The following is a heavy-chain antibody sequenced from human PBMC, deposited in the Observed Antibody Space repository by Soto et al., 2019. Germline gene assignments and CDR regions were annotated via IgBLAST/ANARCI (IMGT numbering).Heavy chain of an antibody. D-gene: IGHD3-3*01. Sequence: AASVKVSCKASGYTFTGYYMHWVRQAPGQGLEWMGWINPNSGGTDYAQKFQGWITMTRDTSISTAYMELSRLRSDDTAVYYCARSESITIFGVVIIRGAFDIWGQGTMVTVSS. CDR2: INPNSGGT. V-gene: IGHV1-2*04. CDR1: GYTFTGYY. CDR3: ARSESITIFGVVIIRGAFDI. J-gene: IGHJ3*02.